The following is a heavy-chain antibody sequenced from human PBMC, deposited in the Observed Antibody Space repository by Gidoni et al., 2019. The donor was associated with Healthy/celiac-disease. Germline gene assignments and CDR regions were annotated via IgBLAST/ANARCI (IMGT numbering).Heavy chain of an antibody. V-gene: IGHV3-15*01. D-gene: IGHD6-13*01. CDR3: TTDRIAAAAYDY. CDR2: IKSKTDGGTT. J-gene: IGHJ4*02. Sequence: EVQLVESGGGLVKPGGSLRLSCAASGFTFSNGWMGWVRQAPGKGLEWVGRIKSKTDGGTTDYAAPVKGRFTISRDDSKNTLYLQMNSLKTEDTAVYYCTTDRIAAAAYDYWGQGTLVTVSS. CDR1: GFTFSNGW.